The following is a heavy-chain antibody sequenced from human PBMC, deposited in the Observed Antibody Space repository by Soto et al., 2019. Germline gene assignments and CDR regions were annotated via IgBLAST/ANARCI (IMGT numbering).Heavy chain of an antibody. CDR2: TYYRSKWYN. D-gene: IGHD3-16*01. CDR3: ASEFPYYVSRHSSLED. J-gene: IGHJ4*02. Sequence: QTLSLTCAMSGDSVSDNGAAWNWVRQSPSRGFEWLGRTYYRSKWYNDYAVSVKSRITVTPDTSKNQFSLHLNSVTPEDTAVYYCASEFPYYVSRHSSLEDRGPGALVTLAS. V-gene: IGHV6-1*01. CDR1: GDSVSDNGAA.